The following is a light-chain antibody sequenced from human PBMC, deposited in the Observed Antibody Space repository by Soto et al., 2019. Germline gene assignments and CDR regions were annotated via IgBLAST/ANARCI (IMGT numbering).Light chain of an antibody. CDR1: SNDVGGYNY. V-gene: IGLV2-14*03. CDR3: TSYTSTIPYV. Sequence: QSVLTQPASVSGSPGQSITISCTGSSNDVGGYNYVSWYQQHPGQAPKLIIYDVSDRPSGVSPRFSGSKCGNTASLTISGLQVEDEADYFCTSYTSTIPYVFGSGTKVTVL. J-gene: IGLJ1*01. CDR2: DVS.